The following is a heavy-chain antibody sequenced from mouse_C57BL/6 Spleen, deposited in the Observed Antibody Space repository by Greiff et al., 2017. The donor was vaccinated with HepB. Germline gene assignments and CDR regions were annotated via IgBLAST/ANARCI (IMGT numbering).Heavy chain of an antibody. D-gene: IGHD2-4*01. CDR3: VYDYGHYAIDY. J-gene: IGHJ4*01. CDR2: IDPETGGT. Sequence: VQRVESGAELVRPGASVTLSCKASGYTFTDYEMHWVKQTPVHGLEWIGAIDPETGGTAYNQKFKGKAILTADKSSSTAYMELRSLTSEDSAVYYCVYDYGHYAIDYWGQGTSVTVSS. CDR1: GYTFTDYE. V-gene: IGHV1-15*01.